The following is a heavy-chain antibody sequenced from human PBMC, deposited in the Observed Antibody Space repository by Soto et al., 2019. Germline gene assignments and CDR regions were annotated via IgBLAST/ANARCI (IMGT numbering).Heavy chain of an antibody. V-gene: IGHV3-7*05. Sequence: GGSLRLSCAASGFTFNNYCLTWVRQAPGKGMEWVDNIKQDGSEKYYVDSVKGRFTISRDNAKNSLLLQMNSLRVEDTALYYCEREGYCRGGTCYSGYWGQGILVTVSS. J-gene: IGHJ4*02. D-gene: IGHD2-15*01. CDR3: EREGYCRGGTCYSGY. CDR1: GFTFNNYC. CDR2: IKQDGSEK.